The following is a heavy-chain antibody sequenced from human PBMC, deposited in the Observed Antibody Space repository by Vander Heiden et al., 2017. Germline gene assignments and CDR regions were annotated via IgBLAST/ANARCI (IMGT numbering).Heavy chain of an antibody. Sequence: QVQLVESGGGVVQPGRSLRLPCAASASPSSSYAMHWVRQAPGKGLEWVAVISYDGSNKYYADSVKGRFTISRDNSKNTLYLQMNSLRAEDTAVYYCARDGGYSSPSLPDYWGQGTLVTVSS. CDR2: ISYDGSNK. V-gene: IGHV3-30-3*01. J-gene: IGHJ4*02. D-gene: IGHD6-13*01. CDR1: ASPSSSYA. CDR3: ARDGGYSSPSLPDY.